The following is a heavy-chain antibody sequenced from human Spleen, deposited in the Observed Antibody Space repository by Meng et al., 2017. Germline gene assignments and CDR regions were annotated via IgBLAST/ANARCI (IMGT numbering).Heavy chain of an antibody. CDR2: TYVGGST. Sequence: HRQGSGLGLVKPSDTLSLTCSVSGAYISKYYWNWLRTPAGKRLEWIGRTYVGGSTDYNPSLRSRVTVSVDTSKNQISLRLASVTAADTAVYFCARGSAGDYYFDSWGQGTLVTVSS. J-gene: IGHJ4*02. V-gene: IGHV4-4*07. CDR1: GAYISKYY. D-gene: IGHD4-17*01. CDR3: ARGSAGDYYFDS.